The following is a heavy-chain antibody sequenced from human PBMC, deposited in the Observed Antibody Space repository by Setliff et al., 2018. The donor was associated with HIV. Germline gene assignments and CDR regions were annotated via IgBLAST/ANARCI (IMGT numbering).Heavy chain of an antibody. CDR2: IFYSGRA. CDR1: GGPISSYY. J-gene: IGHJ4*02. V-gene: IGHV4-39*01. CDR3: ARHRVITGSFDS. D-gene: IGHD3-10*01. Sequence: SETLSLTCSVSGGPISSYYWGWIRQPPGKGLEWIGSIFYSGRAFYNPSLKSRVTMSVDTSKNQFSLKVKSVTAADTAVFYCARHRVITGSFDSWSQGTLVTVSS.